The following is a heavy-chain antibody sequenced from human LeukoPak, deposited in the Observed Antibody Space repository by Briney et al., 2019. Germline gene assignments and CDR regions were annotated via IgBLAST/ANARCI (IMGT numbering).Heavy chain of an antibody. CDR1: GYDFTRHW. V-gene: IGHV5-51*01. D-gene: IGHD2-8*01. CDR2: IYPGDSDT. J-gene: IGHJ4*02. CDR3: TKPLIYCTNGVCPSEF. Sequence: GESLKISCQGSGYDFTRHWIAWVRQKPGKGLEWMGIIYPGDSDTRYSPFFQGQVAISADKSISTAYLQWSSLRASDTAMYYCTKPLIYCTNGVCPSEFWGQGTLVTVSA.